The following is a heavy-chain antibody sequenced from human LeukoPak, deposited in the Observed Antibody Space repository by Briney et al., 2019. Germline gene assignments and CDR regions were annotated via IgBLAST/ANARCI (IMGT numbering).Heavy chain of an antibody. CDR1: GGSVSDYY. Sequence: SETLSLTCTVSGGSVSDYYWSWIRQSPGKGLEWIGYIYYTGTSYNPSLKSRVTISADTSKNQFSLNLSSVAAADTAVYYCASRKLGNDYWGQGTLVTVSS. CDR2: IYYTGT. V-gene: IGHV4-59*02. D-gene: IGHD7-27*01. CDR3: ASRKLGNDY. J-gene: IGHJ4*02.